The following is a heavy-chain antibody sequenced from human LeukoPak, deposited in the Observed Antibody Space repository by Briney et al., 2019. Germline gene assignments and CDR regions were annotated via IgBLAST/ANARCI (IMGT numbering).Heavy chain of an antibody. J-gene: IGHJ4*02. Sequence: PGGSLRLSCVVSGFTVSSNYMSWVRQAPGKGLEWVSAISGSGGSTYYADSVKGRFTISRDNSKNTLYLQMNSLRAEDTAVYYCAKDGYDYGDYWGFFDYWGQGTLVTVSS. V-gene: IGHV3-23*01. CDR1: GFTVSSNY. D-gene: IGHD4-17*01. CDR3: AKDGYDYGDYWGFFDY. CDR2: ISGSGGST.